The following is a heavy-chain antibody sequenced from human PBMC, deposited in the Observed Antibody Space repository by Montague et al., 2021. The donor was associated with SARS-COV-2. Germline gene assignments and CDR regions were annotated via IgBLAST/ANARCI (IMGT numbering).Heavy chain of an antibody. Sequence: CAISGDSVSSSTAAWNWLRQSPSRGLEWLGRTYFRSSFYNDYALSVKSRLNIQPYSAKNQFSLQLTSVTPEDTAIYYCARQDTGGWLTFDYWGQGILVTVSS. J-gene: IGHJ4*02. CDR1: GDSVSSSTAA. CDR2: TYFRSSFYN. V-gene: IGHV6-1*01. CDR3: ARQDTGGWLTFDY. D-gene: IGHD6-19*01.